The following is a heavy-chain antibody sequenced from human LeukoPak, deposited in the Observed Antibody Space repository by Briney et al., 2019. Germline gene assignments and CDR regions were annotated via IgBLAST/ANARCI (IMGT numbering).Heavy chain of an antibody. Sequence: GASVKVSCKASGYIFTAYYVHWVRQAPGQGLEWMGWIHPKSGDPNFAQRFQGRVTLTSDTTLNTIYVELSGLRSDDTAIYYCARDTWFGNYYLDVWGSGTTVTVSS. V-gene: IGHV1-2*02. J-gene: IGHJ6*03. CDR3: ARDTWFGNYYLDV. CDR1: GYIFTAYY. D-gene: IGHD3-10*01. CDR2: IHPKSGDP.